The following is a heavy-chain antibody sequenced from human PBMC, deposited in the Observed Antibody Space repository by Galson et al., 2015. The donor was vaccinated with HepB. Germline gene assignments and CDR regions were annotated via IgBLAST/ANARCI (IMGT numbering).Heavy chain of an antibody. Sequence: SLRLSCAASGFTFNDYGMHWVRQAPGKGLEWVAVIAYDGSNKYYAASVKGRFTISRDNSKNTLYLQMNSLRAEDTAVYYCVAAADLYYFYAMDVWGQGTTVAVSS. CDR1: GFTFNDYG. V-gene: IGHV3-30*03. CDR3: VAAADLYYFYAMDV. J-gene: IGHJ6*02. D-gene: IGHD6-13*01. CDR2: IAYDGSNK.